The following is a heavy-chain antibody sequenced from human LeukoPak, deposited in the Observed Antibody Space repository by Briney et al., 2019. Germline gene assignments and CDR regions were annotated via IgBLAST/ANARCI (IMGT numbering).Heavy chain of an antibody. V-gene: IGHV3-21*01. CDR2: ISSSSSYI. Sequence: IPGGSLRLSCAASGFTFSSYSMNWVRQAPGKGLEWVSSISSSSSYIYYADSVKGRFTISRDNAKNSLYLQMNSLRDEDTAVYYCARDSKNTVTKSRWFDPWGQGTLVTVSS. D-gene: IGHD4-11*01. CDR1: GFTFSSYS. J-gene: IGHJ5*02. CDR3: ARDSKNTVTKSRWFDP.